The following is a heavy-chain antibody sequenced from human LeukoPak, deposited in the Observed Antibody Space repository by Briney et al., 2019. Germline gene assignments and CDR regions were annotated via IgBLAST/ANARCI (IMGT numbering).Heavy chain of an antibody. CDR3: ARARGYSGYDSANFDY. D-gene: IGHD5-12*01. CDR1: GFTFSSYE. CDR2: ISSSGSTI. Sequence: GGSLRLSCAASGFTFSSYEMNWVRQAPGKGLEWVSYISSSGSTIYYADSVKGRFTISRDNAKNPLYLQMNSLRAEDTAVYYCARARGYSGYDSANFDYWGQGTLVTVSS. J-gene: IGHJ4*02. V-gene: IGHV3-48*03.